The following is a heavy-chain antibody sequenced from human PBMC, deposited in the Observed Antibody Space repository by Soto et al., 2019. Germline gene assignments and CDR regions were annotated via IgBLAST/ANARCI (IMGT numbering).Heavy chain of an antibody. V-gene: IGHV3-30*18. CDR3: AKDPNYAVAGLGEYFQH. J-gene: IGHJ1*01. CDR2: ISYDGSNK. Sequence: ESGGGVVQPGRSLRLSCAASGFTFSSYGMHWVRQAPGKGLEWVAVISYDGSNKYYADSVKGRFTISRDNSKNTLYLQMNSLRAEDTAVYYCAKDPNYAVAGLGEYFQHWGQGTLVTVSS. CDR1: GFTFSSYG. D-gene: IGHD6-19*01.